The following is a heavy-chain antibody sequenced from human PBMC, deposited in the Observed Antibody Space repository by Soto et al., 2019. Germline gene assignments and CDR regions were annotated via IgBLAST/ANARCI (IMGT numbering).Heavy chain of an antibody. J-gene: IGHJ5*02. D-gene: IGHD5-18*01. CDR2: ISAYNGNT. CDR3: ARERYRYGYNWFDP. V-gene: IGHV1-18*01. Sequence: ASVKVSCKASGYTFTSYGISWVRQAPGQGLEWMGWISAYNGNTNYAQKLQGRVTMTTDTSTSTAYMELRSLRSDDTAVYYCARERYRYGYNWFDPWGQGTLVTVSS. CDR1: GYTFTSYG.